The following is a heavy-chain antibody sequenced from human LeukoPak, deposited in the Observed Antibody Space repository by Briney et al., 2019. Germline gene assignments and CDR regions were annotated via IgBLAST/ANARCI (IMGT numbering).Heavy chain of an antibody. V-gene: IGHV3-48*03. D-gene: IGHD6-6*01. CDR1: EVTFSTYE. Sequence: SGGSLRLSCAGTEVTFSTYEMNWVRQAPGKGLEWVSYISSRGGTIYYADSVKGRFTISRDNAKNSLYLQMNSLRAEDTAVYYCAREGSSSEFDYRGQGTLVTVSS. J-gene: IGHJ4*02. CDR2: ISSRGGTI. CDR3: AREGSSSEFDY.